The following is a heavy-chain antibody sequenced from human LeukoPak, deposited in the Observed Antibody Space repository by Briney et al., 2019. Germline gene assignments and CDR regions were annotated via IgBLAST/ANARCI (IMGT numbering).Heavy chain of an antibody. Sequence: GGSLRLSCTASGFTFGDYAMSWVRQAPGKGLEWVGFIRSKAYGGTTEYAASVKGRFTISRDDSKSIAYLQMNSLKTEDTAVYYCTRDRRSGYYTLDAFDIWGQGTMVTVSS. CDR2: IRSKAYGGTT. D-gene: IGHD3-22*01. CDR3: TRDRRSGYYTLDAFDI. J-gene: IGHJ3*02. CDR1: GFTFGDYA. V-gene: IGHV3-49*04.